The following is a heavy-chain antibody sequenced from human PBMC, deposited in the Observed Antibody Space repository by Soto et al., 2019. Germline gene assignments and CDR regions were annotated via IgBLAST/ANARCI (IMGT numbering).Heavy chain of an antibody. D-gene: IGHD2-15*01. Sequence: GTPVKLSCKASGYTFTCCSMHWVRQAPGQGLEWMGWINPNSGGTNYAQKFQGRVTMTRDTSISTAYMELSRLRSDDTAVYYCARGRSIGGSCPNDYWGQGTLVTVSS. CDR2: INPNSGGT. CDR1: GYTFTCCS. CDR3: ARGRSIGGSCPNDY. V-gene: IGHV1-2*02. J-gene: IGHJ4*02.